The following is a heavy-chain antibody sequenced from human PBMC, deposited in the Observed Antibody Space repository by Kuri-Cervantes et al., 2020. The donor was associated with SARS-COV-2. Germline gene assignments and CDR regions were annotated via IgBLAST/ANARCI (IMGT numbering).Heavy chain of an antibody. J-gene: IGHJ2*01. CDR3: ARDPGIAAAGFQFNWYFDL. V-gene: IGHV4-34*01. D-gene: IGHD6-13*01. CDR2: INHSGST. CDR1: GGSFSGYY. Sequence: SETLSLTCAVYGGSFSGYYWSWIRQPPGKGLEWIGEINHSGSTNYNPSLKSRVTMSVDTSKNQFSLKLSSVTAADTAVYYCARDPGIAAAGFQFNWYFDLWGRGTLVTVSS.